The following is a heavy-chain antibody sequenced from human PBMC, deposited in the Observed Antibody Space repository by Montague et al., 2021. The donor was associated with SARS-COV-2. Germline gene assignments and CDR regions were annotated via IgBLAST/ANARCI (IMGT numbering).Heavy chain of an antibody. V-gene: IGHV3-9*01. Sequence: SLRLSCAASGFTFDDYAMHWVRQAPGKGLEWVSGISWNSGSIGYADSVKGRFTISRDNAKNSLYLQMNGLRAEDTALYCGAKDINSHGGYYFDYWGQGALVTVSS. D-gene: IGHD5-18*01. CDR2: ISWNSGSI. CDR1: GFTFDDYA. J-gene: IGHJ4*02. CDR3: AKDINSHGGYYFDY.